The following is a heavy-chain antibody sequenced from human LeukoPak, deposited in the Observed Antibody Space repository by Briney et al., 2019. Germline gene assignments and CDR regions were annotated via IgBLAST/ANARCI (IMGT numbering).Heavy chain of an antibody. CDR1: GFTFHDYA. D-gene: IGHD3-22*01. CDR3: ARDLYRIVVVPHYFDY. Sequence: GGSLRLSCAASGFTFHDYAMHWVRQAPGKGLEWVSLISWDSGRTYYADSVRGRFTISRDNSKNSLYLQMNSLRAEDTAVYYCARDLYRIVVVPHYFDYWGQGTLVTVSS. CDR2: ISWDSGRT. V-gene: IGHV3-43D*03. J-gene: IGHJ4*02.